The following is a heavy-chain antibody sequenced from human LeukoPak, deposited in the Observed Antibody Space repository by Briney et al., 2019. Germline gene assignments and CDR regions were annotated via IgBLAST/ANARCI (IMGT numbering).Heavy chain of an antibody. Sequence: SETLSLTCAVYGGSFSGYYWSWIRQPPGKGLEWIGEINHSGSTNYNPSLKSRVTISVDTSKNQFSLKLSSVTAADTAVYYCARDRRDGYNSWGQGTLVTVSS. D-gene: IGHD5-24*01. CDR3: ARDRRDGYNS. CDR2: INHSGST. V-gene: IGHV4-34*01. J-gene: IGHJ5*02. CDR1: GGSFSGYY.